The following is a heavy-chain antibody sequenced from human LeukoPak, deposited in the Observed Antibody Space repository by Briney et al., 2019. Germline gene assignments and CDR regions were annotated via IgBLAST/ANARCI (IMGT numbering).Heavy chain of an antibody. CDR2: ISYDGTND. J-gene: IGHJ3*02. V-gene: IGHV3-30*18. Sequence: GGSLRLSCAASGFTFSTYGIHWVRQAPGKGLEWVAVISYDGTNDNYADSVKGRFSISRDNSKNTLYLQMNSLRVEDTAIYYCAKARALVVSASPDAFDIWGQGTMVTVSS. CDR3: AKARALVVSASPDAFDI. D-gene: IGHD2-15*01. CDR1: GFTFSTYG.